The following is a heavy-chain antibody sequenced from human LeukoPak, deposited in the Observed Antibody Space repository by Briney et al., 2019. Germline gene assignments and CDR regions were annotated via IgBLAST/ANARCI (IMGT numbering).Heavy chain of an antibody. CDR3: AREAVVASAFDI. CDR2: ISSSSSYI. CDR1: GFTFSSYE. V-gene: IGHV3-21*05. Sequence: SGGSLTLSCAASGFTFSSYEMIWVGQAPGKGLEWVSYISSSSSYIYYADSVKGRFTISRDNAKNSLYLQMNSLRAEDTAVYYCAREAVVASAFDIWGQGTMVTVSS. D-gene: IGHD5-12*01. J-gene: IGHJ3*02.